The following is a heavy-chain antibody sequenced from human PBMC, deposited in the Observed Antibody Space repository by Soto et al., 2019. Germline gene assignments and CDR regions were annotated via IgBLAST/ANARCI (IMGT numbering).Heavy chain of an antibody. CDR2: ISYDGTNK. V-gene: IGHV3-30*18. Sequence: QVQLVESGGGVVQPGRSLRLSCAASEFTFSTYGMHWVRQAPGKGLEWVAVISYDGTNKYYADSVKGRFTISRDNSKNTLYLQMNSLRAEDTAVYYCAKERYSSRSPDFDYWGQGTLVTVSS. J-gene: IGHJ4*02. CDR1: EFTFSTYG. D-gene: IGHD6-13*01. CDR3: AKERYSSRSPDFDY.